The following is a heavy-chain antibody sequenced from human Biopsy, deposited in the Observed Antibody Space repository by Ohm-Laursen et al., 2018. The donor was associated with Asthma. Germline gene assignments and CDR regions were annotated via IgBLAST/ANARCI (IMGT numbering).Heavy chain of an antibody. D-gene: IGHD3-3*01. CDR1: PPPPTPTSHY. CDR3: ARRITIFGVVQKDHGMDA. CDR2: ISYGGKT. V-gene: IGHV4-39*01. J-gene: IGHJ6*02. Sequence: SDTLSLTSPPPPPPPTPTSHYRDWTRQAPGKGLEWIGYISYGGKTSYNPSLKNRVTISRDTSKNQFSLRLTSVTAADTAVYFCARRITIFGVVQKDHGMDAWGQGTTVIVSS.